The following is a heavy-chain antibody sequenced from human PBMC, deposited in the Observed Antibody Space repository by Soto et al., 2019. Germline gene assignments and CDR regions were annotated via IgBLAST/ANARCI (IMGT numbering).Heavy chain of an antibody. Sequence: EVQLVQSGAEVKKPGESLRISCKGSGYSFTSYWISWVRQMPGKGLEWMGRIDPSDSYTNYSPSFQGHVTISADKSISNAYLQWSSVKDLDTASEYCARLQAAAGDNDLTFDYWDQGTLVTVSS. V-gene: IGHV5-10-1*01. CDR3: ARLQAAAGDNDLTFDY. D-gene: IGHD6-13*01. CDR2: IDPSDSYT. J-gene: IGHJ4*02. CDR1: GYSFTSYW.